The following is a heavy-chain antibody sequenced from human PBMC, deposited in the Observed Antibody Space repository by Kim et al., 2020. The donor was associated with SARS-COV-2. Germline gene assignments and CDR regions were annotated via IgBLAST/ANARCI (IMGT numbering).Heavy chain of an antibody. CDR2: IYYSGST. Sequence: SETLSLTCTVSGGSISSSSYYWGWIRQPPGKGLEWIGSIYYSGSTYYNPSLKSRVTISVDTSKNQFSLKLSSVTAADTAVYYCARIKYYYDSSGPFDYWGQGTLVTVSS. CDR3: ARIKYYYDSSGPFDY. CDR1: GGSISSSSYY. D-gene: IGHD3-22*01. J-gene: IGHJ4*02. V-gene: IGHV4-39*01.